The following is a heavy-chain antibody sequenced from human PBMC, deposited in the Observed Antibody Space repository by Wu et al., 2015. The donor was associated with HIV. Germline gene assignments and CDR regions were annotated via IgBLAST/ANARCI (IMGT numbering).Heavy chain of an antibody. CDR2: ISPNSGDT. V-gene: IGHV1-2*02. CDR1: GYIFTGYY. D-gene: IGHD6-19*01. CDR3: ARVTVAGVDAFDV. J-gene: IGHJ3*01. Sequence: QVQLVQSGAEVKKPGASVKVSCKASGYIFTGYYIHWVRQAPGQGLEWMGSISPNSGDTNYGQKFQGRVTMTRDTSMSTVYMDLSSLRSDDTAFYYCARVTVAGVDAFDVWGQGTMVTVSS.